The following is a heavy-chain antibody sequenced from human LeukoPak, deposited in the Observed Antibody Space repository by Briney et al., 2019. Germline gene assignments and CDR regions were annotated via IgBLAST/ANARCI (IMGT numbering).Heavy chain of an antibody. J-gene: IGHJ5*02. D-gene: IGHD3-22*01. V-gene: IGHV4-4*07. Sequence: KPSETLSLTCTVSGGSISSYYWSWIRQPAGKGLEWIGRIYTSGSTNYNPSLKSRVTISVDTSKNQFSLKLSSVTAADTAVYYCARHSETYYYDSSGYIWPQSRRNWFDPWGQGTLVTVSS. CDR1: GGSISSYY. CDR2: IYTSGST. CDR3: ARHSETYYYDSSGYIWPQSRRNWFDP.